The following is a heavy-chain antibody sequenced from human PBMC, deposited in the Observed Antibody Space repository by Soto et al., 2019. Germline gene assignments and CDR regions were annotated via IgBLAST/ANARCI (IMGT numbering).Heavy chain of an antibody. CDR2: INPGSGNT. D-gene: IGHD4-17*01. Sequence: ASVKVSCKASGYTFTSNALHWVRQAPGQRLEWMGWINPGSGNTKYSQKFQGRVTMTRDTSASTAYMELSSLRSEDTAVYYCASLVGLCPTTVTKDTNFDYWGQGPLVTVSS. CDR1: GYTFTSNA. J-gene: IGHJ4*02. V-gene: IGHV1-3*01. CDR3: ASLVGLCPTTVTKDTNFDY.